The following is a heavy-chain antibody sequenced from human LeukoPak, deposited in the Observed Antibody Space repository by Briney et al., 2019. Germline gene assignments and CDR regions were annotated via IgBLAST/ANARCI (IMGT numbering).Heavy chain of an antibody. D-gene: IGHD1-14*01. Sequence: PGRSLRLSCAASGFTFSSYAMHWVRQAPGKGLEWVTVISYDGSTKYYADSVKGRFTISRDNSKNTVYLQMNSLTTEDTAVYYCARDPSGGDSWGQGTLVTVSS. CDR1: GFTFSSYA. V-gene: IGHV3-30-3*01. J-gene: IGHJ4*02. CDR3: ARDPSGGDS. CDR2: ISYDGSTK.